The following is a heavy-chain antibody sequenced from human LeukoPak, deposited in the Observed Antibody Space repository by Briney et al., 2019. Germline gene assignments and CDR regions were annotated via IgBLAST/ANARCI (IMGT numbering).Heavy chain of an antibody. CDR3: AKDRYGEAAPGSLDY. V-gene: IGHV3-23*01. CDR1: GLTFSSYA. J-gene: IGHJ4*02. D-gene: IGHD6-13*01. CDR2: ISGSGDST. Sequence: GGSLRLSCAASGLTFSSYAMSWVRQAPGKGLEWVSAISGSGDSTSYADSVKRRFTIFRDNSKNTLSLQMNSLRAEDTAVYYCAKDRYGEAAPGSLDYWGQGTLVTVSS.